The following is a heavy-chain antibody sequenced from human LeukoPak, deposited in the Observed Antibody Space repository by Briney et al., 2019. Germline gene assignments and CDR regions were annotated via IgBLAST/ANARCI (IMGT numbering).Heavy chain of an antibody. CDR3: SRERWAGPEFDP. V-gene: IGHV3-66*01. J-gene: IGHJ5*02. D-gene: IGHD6-19*01. CDR2: IHSDGST. Sequence: GGSLRLSCAASGFTVSGISMSWVRQAPGTGLECVSIIHSDGSTYYADSVKGRFTISRDNSQNTLYLQMRSLKAEDTAVYYCSRERWAGPEFDPRGQGSLVTVSS. CDR1: GFTVSGIS.